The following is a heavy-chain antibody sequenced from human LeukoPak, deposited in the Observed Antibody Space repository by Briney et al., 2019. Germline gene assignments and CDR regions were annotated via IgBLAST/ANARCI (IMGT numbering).Heavy chain of an antibody. Sequence: SETLSLTCTVSGYSISSGYYWGWIRQPPGKGLEWIGSMYHSGSTYYNPSLKSRVTISVDTSKNHFSLKLSSVTASDTALCHCARDGGIVGAANPYFDYWGQGTLVTVSS. CDR2: MYHSGST. CDR3: ARDGGIVGAANPYFDY. J-gene: IGHJ4*02. D-gene: IGHD1-26*01. CDR1: GYSISSGYY. V-gene: IGHV4-38-2*02.